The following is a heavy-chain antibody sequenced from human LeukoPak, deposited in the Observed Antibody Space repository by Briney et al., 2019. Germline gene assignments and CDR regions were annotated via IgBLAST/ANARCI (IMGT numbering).Heavy chain of an antibody. CDR1: GGSISNFY. Sequence: SETLSLTCTVSGGSISNFYWGWIRQPPGKGLEWIGWSYERGSTSYNPSLKRRVAISVDTSKNQFSLKLSSVTAADTAEYYCTRDRELGYWGQGTLVTVSS. CDR2: SYERGST. CDR3: TRDRELGY. V-gene: IGHV4-59*01. D-gene: IGHD1-1*01. J-gene: IGHJ4*02.